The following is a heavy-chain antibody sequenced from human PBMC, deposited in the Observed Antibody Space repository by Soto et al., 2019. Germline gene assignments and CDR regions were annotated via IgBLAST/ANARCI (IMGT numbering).Heavy chain of an antibody. D-gene: IGHD3-22*01. CDR2: ISSSSCYI. V-gene: IGHV3-21*01. Sequence: PCVSLLLPPASCSFTFSISRVAGFPQAPPKELGWVSSISSSSCYIYYADSVKGRFTSSRDNAKTSLYLQMNSLRAEDTVVYYCARYDSSGYYWPYYYYGMDVWGQGSTVTVSS. J-gene: IGHJ6*02. CDR1: SFTFSISR. CDR3: ARYDSSGYYWPYYYYGMDV.